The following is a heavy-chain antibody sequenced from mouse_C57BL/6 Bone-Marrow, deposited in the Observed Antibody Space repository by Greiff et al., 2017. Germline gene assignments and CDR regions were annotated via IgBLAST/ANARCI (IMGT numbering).Heavy chain of an antibody. CDR3: ARLSTYYSNYNWYFDV. Sequence: EVKLVESGGGLVQPGESLKLSCESNEYEFPSHDMSWVRKTPEKRLELVAAINSDGGSTYYPDTMERRFIISRDNTKKPLYLQMSSLRSEDTALYYCARLSTYYSNYNWYFDVWGTGTTVTVSS. CDR2: INSDGGST. J-gene: IGHJ1*03. V-gene: IGHV5-2*01. CDR1: EYEFPSHD. D-gene: IGHD2-5*01.